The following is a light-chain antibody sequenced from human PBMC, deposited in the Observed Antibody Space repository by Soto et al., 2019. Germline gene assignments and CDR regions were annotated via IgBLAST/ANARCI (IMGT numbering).Light chain of an antibody. V-gene: IGKV1-39*01. J-gene: IGKJ1*01. CDR1: QSINNY. CDR3: LQRSDWRT. CDR2: AAS. Sequence: DIQMTQSPPSLSASVGDRVTITCRASQSINNYLNWYQQKPGKAPELLIYAASSLQSGVPSRFSGSGSGTDFTLTISRLEPEDFAVYYCLQRSDWRTFGRGTKVEIK.